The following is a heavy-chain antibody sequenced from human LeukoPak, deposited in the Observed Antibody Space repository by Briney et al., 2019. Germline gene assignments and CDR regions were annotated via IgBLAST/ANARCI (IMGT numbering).Heavy chain of an antibody. CDR3: ARGVTVLYYVWGSYRPYYFDY. J-gene: IGHJ4*02. CDR2: IYYTGST. CDR1: GGSINNYY. D-gene: IGHD3-16*02. Sequence: SETLSLTCTVSGGSINNYYWSWVRQPPGAGLEWLAYIYYTGSTNYNPSLKTRLTISVDTSKNQFSLRLNSVTAADTAVYYCARGVTVLYYVWGSYRPYYFDYWGQGTLVTVSS. V-gene: IGHV4-59*08.